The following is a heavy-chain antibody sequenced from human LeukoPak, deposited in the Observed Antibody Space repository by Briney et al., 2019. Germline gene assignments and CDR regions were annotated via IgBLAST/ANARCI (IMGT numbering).Heavy chain of an antibody. CDR1: GFIFNTHA. CDR3: AKVGRYYDTSGYYRVFDY. J-gene: IGHJ4*01. D-gene: IGHD3-22*01. V-gene: IGHV3-23*01. Sequence: GGSLRLSCAASGFIFNTHAMSWARQAPGKGLEWVASVSESGGTSYYADSVMGRFIIFRDNSKNTLYLQTNSLRADDTAVYYCAKVGRYYDTSGYYRVFDYWGQGTLVTVSS. CDR2: VSESGGTS.